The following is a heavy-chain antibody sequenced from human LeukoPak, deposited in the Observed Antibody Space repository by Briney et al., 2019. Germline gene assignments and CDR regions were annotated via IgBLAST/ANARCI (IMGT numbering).Heavy chain of an antibody. CDR3: ARGSTYYDSSGQVPFDY. V-gene: IGHV3-48*01. J-gene: IGHJ4*02. D-gene: IGHD3-22*01. CDR2: ISSSSSTI. Sequence: HPGGSLRLSCVASGFTFSTYSMNWVRQAPGKGLEWVSYISSSSSTIYYADSVKGRFTISRDNAKNSLYLQMNSLRAEDTAVYYCARGSTYYDSSGQVPFDYWGQGTLVTVSS. CDR1: GFTFSTYS.